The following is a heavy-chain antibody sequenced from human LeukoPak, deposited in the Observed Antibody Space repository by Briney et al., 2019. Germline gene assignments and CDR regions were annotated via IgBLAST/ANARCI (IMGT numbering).Heavy chain of an antibody. Sequence: PSETLSLTCTVSGGSISSYYWSWIRQPPGKGLEWIGYIYYSGSTNYNPSLKSRVTISVDTSKNQFSLKLSSVTDADTAVYYCARRRKGAGAFDIWGKGTMGTVSS. CDR2: IYYSGST. CDR1: GGSISSYY. V-gene: IGHV4-59*12. J-gene: IGHJ3*02. CDR3: ARRRKGAGAFDI. D-gene: IGHD6-19*01.